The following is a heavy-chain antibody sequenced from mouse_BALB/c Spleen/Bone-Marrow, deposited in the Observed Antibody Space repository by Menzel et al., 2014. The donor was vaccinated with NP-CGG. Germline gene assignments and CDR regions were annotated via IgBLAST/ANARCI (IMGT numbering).Heavy chain of an antibody. CDR1: GYSFTSYW. J-gene: IGHJ3*01. CDR2: IDPSDSET. CDR3: ASPSDGNPFAY. Sequence: QVQLQQPGPQLVRPGASVKISCKASGYSFTSYWMHWVKQRPGQGLEWIGMIDPSDSETRLNQKFKDKATLTVDKSSSTAYMQLSSPTSEDSAVYYCASPSDGNPFAYWGQGTLDTVSA. D-gene: IGHD2-1*01. V-gene: IGHV1S127*01.